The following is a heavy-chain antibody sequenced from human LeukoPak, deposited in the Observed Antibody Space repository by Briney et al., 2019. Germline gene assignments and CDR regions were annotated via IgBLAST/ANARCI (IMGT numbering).Heavy chain of an antibody. CDR3: ARGVRVGFSSYYFDY. Sequence: SETLSLTCTVSGDSKNGLSWSWIRQSPGKGLEWIAYIYDTGNTNTSPSLKSRVTLSVDTSKKQFSLRLSSVTAADTAVYYCARGVRVGFSSYYFDYWGQGTLVTVSS. D-gene: IGHD6-6*01. V-gene: IGHV4-59*11. CDR1: GDSKNGLS. J-gene: IGHJ4*02. CDR2: IYDTGNT.